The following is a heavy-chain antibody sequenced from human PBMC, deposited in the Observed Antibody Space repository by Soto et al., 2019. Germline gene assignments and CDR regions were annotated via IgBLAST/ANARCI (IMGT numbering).Heavy chain of an antibody. J-gene: IGHJ4*02. CDR2: IYYTGST. CDR1: GGSVNSDNYY. V-gene: IGHV4-61*01. D-gene: IGHD6-6*01. CDR3: AREFSNSPEAFDS. Sequence: QVHLQESGPGQVKPSETLSLICTVSGGSVNSDNYYWSWIRQPPGRGLEWIGYIYYTGSTNYNPPLTRRVTISVDTSRNKFSLKLNSVTAADTAVYYCAREFSNSPEAFDSWGQGSLVTVSS.